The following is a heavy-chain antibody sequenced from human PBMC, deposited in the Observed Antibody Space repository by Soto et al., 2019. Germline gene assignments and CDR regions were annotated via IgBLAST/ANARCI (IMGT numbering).Heavy chain of an antibody. J-gene: IGHJ4*02. CDR2: IIPIFGTE. CDR1: GGTFSSYA. D-gene: IGHD5-12*01. Sequence: SVKVSCKASGGTFSSYAISWVRQAPGQGLEWMGGIIPIFGTENYAQKFQGRVTITAEKSTSTAYMELSSLRSEDTAVYYCARDFDGYNYLAYWGQGTLATVSS. V-gene: IGHV1-69*06. CDR3: ARDFDGYNYLAY.